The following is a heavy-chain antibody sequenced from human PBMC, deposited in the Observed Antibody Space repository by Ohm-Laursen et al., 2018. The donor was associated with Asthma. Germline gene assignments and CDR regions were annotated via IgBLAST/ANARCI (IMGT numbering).Heavy chain of an antibody. Sequence: GTLSLTCTVSGGSISSYYWSWIRQPPGKGLEWIGYIYYSGSTNYNPSLKSRVTISVDTSKNQFSLKLSSVTAADTAVYYCARYCGGDCYSGWIFDYWGQGTLVTVSS. J-gene: IGHJ4*02. D-gene: IGHD2-21*02. V-gene: IGHV4-59*01. CDR1: GGSISSYY. CDR3: ARYCGGDCYSGWIFDY. CDR2: IYYSGST.